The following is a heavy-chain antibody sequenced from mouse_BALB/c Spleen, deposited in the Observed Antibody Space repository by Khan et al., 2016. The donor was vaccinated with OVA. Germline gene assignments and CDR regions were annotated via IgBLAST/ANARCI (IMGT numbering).Heavy chain of an antibody. V-gene: IGHV3-2*02. Sequence: EVQLQQSGLGLVKPSQSLSLTCTVTGYSITSGYGWNWIRQFPGNKLEWMGYISYSGSTNYNPSLKSRISITRDTSKNQFFLQLNSVTTEDTATYYCARTARIKYWGQGTTLTVSS. CDR3: ARTARIKY. CDR1: GYSITSGYG. CDR2: ISYSGST. D-gene: IGHD1-2*01. J-gene: IGHJ2*01.